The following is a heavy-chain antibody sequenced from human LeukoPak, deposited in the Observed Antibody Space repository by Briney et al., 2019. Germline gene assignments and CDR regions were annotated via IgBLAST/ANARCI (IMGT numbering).Heavy chain of an antibody. Sequence: PGGSLRLSCAASGFTVSSNYMSWVRRAPGKGLEWVSVIYSGGSTYYADSVKGRFTISRDNSKNTLYLQMNSLRAEDTAVYYCASGGWLQSYYFDYWGQGTLVTVSS. CDR2: IYSGGST. D-gene: IGHD5-24*01. CDR3: ASGGWLQSYYFDY. J-gene: IGHJ4*02. V-gene: IGHV3-53*01. CDR1: GFTVSSNY.